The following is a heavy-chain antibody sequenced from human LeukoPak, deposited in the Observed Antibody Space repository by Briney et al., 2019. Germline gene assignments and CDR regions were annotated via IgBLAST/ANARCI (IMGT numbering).Heavy chain of an antibody. V-gene: IGHV5-51*01. J-gene: IGHJ6*04. Sequence: GESLKISCKGSGYSFTSYWIGWVRQMPGKGLEWMGIIYPGDSDTKYSPSFQGQVTISADKSISTAYLQWSSLKASDTAMYYCVRFSMIFGVVSWMDVWGKGTTVTVSS. CDR3: VRFSMIFGVVSWMDV. CDR2: IYPGDSDT. D-gene: IGHD3/OR15-3a*01. CDR1: GYSFTSYW.